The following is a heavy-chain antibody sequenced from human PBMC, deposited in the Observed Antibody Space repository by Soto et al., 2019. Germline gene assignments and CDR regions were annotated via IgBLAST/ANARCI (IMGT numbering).Heavy chain of an antibody. CDR1: GYSFTSYL. Sequence: SGESLKISFKGSGYSFTSYLICWVRQMPGKGLEWMGIIYPGDSDTRYSPSFQGQVTISADKSISTAYLQWSSLKASDTAMYYCARQVVAGNEYFDYWGQGTLVTVSS. J-gene: IGHJ4*02. CDR2: IYPGDSDT. D-gene: IGHD6-19*01. V-gene: IGHV5-51*01. CDR3: ARQVVAGNEYFDY.